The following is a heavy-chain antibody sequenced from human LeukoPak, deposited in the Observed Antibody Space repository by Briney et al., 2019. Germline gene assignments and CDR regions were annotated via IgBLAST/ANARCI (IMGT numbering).Heavy chain of an antibody. D-gene: IGHD5-18*01. CDR2: IYYSGST. Sequence: SETLSLTCAVYGGSFSGYYWSWIRQPPGKGLEWIGSIYYSGSTYYNPSLKSRVTISVDTSKNQFSLKLCSVTAADTAVYYCARALRGYSYDIFDYWGQGTLVTVSS. CDR3: ARALRGYSYDIFDY. J-gene: IGHJ4*02. CDR1: GGSFSGYY. V-gene: IGHV4-34*01.